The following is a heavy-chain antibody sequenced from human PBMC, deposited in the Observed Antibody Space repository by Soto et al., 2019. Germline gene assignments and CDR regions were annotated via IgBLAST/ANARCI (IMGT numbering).Heavy chain of an antibody. CDR3: ARGNSLSYYFDY. D-gene: IGHD2-21*01. Sequence: SETLSLTCTVSGGSISSGGYYWSWIRQHPGKGLEWIGYIYYSGSTYYNPSLKSRVTISVDTSKNQFSLKLSSVTAADTAVYYCARGNSLSYYFDYWGQGTLVTVSS. CDR1: GGSISSGGYY. J-gene: IGHJ4*02. V-gene: IGHV4-31*03. CDR2: IYYSGST.